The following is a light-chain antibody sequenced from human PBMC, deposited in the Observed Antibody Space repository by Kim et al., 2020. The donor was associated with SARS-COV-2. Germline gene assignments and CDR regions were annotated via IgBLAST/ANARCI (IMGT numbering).Light chain of an antibody. CDR3: QQYNNWPQSYT. J-gene: IGKJ2*01. Sequence: EIVMTQSPATLSVSPGERATLSCRASQSVSSNLAWYQQKPGQAPRLLIYGASTRATGIPARFSGSGSGTEFTLTISSLRSEDFAVYYCQQYNNWPQSYTFGQGTKLEI. CDR1: QSVSSN. CDR2: GAS. V-gene: IGKV3-15*01.